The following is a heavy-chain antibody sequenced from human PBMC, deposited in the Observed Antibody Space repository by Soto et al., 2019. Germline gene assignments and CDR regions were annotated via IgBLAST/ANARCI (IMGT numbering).Heavy chain of an antibody. Sequence: QVQVQQWGAGLLKPSETLTLTCTVYGGSFSGNYWSWIRQPPGMGLEWIGEISHSGSGTNYNPSLKSRVTISVDTSKNQLSLKLISGTAADTAMYYCARGHLPGGNTFYYDYWGQGTLVSVSS. J-gene: IGHJ4*02. CDR2: ISHSGSGT. CDR3: ARGHLPGGNTFYYDY. D-gene: IGHD2-15*01. V-gene: IGHV4-34*01. CDR1: GGSFSGNY.